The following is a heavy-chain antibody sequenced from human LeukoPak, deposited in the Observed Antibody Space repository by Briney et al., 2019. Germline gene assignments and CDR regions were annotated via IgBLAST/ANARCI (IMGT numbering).Heavy chain of an antibody. CDR2: ISAYNGNT. J-gene: IGHJ4*02. Sequence: ASVKVSCKASGYTFSSYGISWVRQAPGQGLEWMGWISAYNGNTYYAQNLQGRVTMTTDTSTSTAYMELRSLGSDDTAVYYCARGDKYSSSWYVNYWGQGTLVTVSS. D-gene: IGHD6-13*01. V-gene: IGHV1-18*01. CDR1: GYTFSSYG. CDR3: ARGDKYSSSWYVNY.